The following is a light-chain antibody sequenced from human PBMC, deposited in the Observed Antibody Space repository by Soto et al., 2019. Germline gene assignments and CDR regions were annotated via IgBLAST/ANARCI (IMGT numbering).Light chain of an antibody. Sequence: DIQRTQSPSTLSASVGDRVTITCRASQSISSWLAWYQQKPGKAPKLLIYDASSLESGVPSRFSGSGSGTEFTLTISSMQPHDFATYYCQQYNSYSTLTFGGGTKVDI. CDR2: DAS. CDR3: QQYNSYSTLT. J-gene: IGKJ4*01. V-gene: IGKV1-5*01. CDR1: QSISSW.